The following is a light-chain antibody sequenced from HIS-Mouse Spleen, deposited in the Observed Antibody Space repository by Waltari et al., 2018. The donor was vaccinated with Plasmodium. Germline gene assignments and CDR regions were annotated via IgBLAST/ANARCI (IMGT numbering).Light chain of an antibody. V-gene: IGLV3-1*01. J-gene: IGLJ3*02. CDR2: QDS. Sequence: SYELTQPPSVSVSPGQTASITCSGDKLGDKYACWYQQKPGQSPVLVIYQDSKRPSGIPERFSGSNSGNTATLTRSGTQAMDEADYYCQAWDSSTAVFGGGTKLTVL. CDR1: KLGDKY. CDR3: QAWDSSTAV.